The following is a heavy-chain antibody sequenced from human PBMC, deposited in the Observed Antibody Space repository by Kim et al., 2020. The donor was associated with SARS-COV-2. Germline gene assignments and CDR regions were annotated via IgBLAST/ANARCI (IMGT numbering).Heavy chain of an antibody. V-gene: IGHV5-51*01. Sequence: SPSVQGQVTISADKSISTAYLQWSSLKASDTAMYYCARQMGQWLWYGMDVWGQGTTVTVSS. J-gene: IGHJ6*02. D-gene: IGHD6-19*01. CDR3: ARQMGQWLWYGMDV.